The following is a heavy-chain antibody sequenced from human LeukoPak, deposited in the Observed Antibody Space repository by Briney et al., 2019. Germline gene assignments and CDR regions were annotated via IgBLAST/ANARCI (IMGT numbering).Heavy chain of an antibody. CDR3: ARTTYGSGSYIDY. Sequence: SETLSLTCTVSGGSISSSSYYWGWIRQPPGKGLEWIGSIYYSGSTFYNPSLKSRVTISVDTSKNQFSLKLSSVTAADTAVYYCARTTYGSGSYIDYWGQGTLVTVSS. D-gene: IGHD3-10*01. CDR2: IYYSGST. J-gene: IGHJ4*02. V-gene: IGHV4-39*07. CDR1: GGSISSSSYY.